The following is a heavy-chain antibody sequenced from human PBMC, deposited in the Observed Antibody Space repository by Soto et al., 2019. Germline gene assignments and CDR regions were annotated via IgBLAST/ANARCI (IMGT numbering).Heavy chain of an antibody. Sequence: QVQLLESGGGVVQPGRSLRLSCAASGFNFSSYGMHWVRQAPGKGLEWVAVIWYDGSNKYYADSVKGRFTISRDNSKNTLYLQMNCLRAEDTAVYYCARVRLGYCSGGSCDNMDVWGKGTTVTVSS. D-gene: IGHD2-15*01. V-gene: IGHV3-33*01. CDR2: IWYDGSNK. CDR3: ARVRLGYCSGGSCDNMDV. CDR1: GFNFSSYG. J-gene: IGHJ6*03.